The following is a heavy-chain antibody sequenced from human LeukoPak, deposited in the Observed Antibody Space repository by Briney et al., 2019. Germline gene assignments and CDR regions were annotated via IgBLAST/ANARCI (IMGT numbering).Heavy chain of an antibody. CDR3: ARFQAAAGTRGFDY. Sequence: GSLRLSCAASGFTVSTNYMTWVRQAPGKGLEWMSLLYSGGSAYYADSVKGRFTISRDNSKNTLYLQMNSLRAEDTAVYYCARFQAAAGTRGFDYWGQGTLVIVSS. D-gene: IGHD6-13*01. V-gene: IGHV3-66*01. CDR1: GFTVSTNY. J-gene: IGHJ4*02. CDR2: LYSGGSA.